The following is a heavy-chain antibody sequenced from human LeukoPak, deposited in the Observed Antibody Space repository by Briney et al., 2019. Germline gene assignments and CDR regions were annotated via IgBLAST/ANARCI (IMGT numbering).Heavy chain of an antibody. J-gene: IGHJ4*02. CDR3: TAYNCSSTTCYTGGFDY. D-gene: IGHD2-2*02. CDR2: ISGSGGST. V-gene: IGHV3-23*01. CDR1: GFTFSSYA. Sequence: GGSLRLSCAASGFTFSSYALSWVRQAPGKGLEWVSAISGSGGSTYYADSVKGRFTISRDNSKNTLYLQMNSLRAEDTAVYYCTAYNCSSTTCYTGGFDYWGQGTLVTVSS.